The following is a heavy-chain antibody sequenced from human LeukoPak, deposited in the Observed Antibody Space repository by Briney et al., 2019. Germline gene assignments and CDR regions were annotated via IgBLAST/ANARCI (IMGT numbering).Heavy chain of an antibody. Sequence: GTLSLTCGVSGASISSSNWWTWVRQAPGKGLEWVSTISGGGGSTYYADSVKGRFTISRDNSKNTLYLQVNSLRAEDTAVYYCAKGGKWDVTPFDYWGQGTLVTVSS. J-gene: IGHJ4*02. CDR2: ISGGGGST. CDR3: AKGGKWDVTPFDY. CDR1: GASISSSN. V-gene: IGHV3-23*01. D-gene: IGHD1-26*01.